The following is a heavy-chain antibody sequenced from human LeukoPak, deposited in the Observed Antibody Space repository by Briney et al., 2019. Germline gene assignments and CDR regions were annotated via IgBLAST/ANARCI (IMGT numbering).Heavy chain of an antibody. CDR1: GFTFSSYA. Sequence: GGSLRLSCAASGFTFSSYAMSWVRQAPGKGLEWVSAISGSGGSTYYADSVKGRFTIYRDNSKNTVYLQMNSLRAEDTAVYYCARDLGYSYGTLFDYWGQGTLVTVSS. CDR2: ISGSGGST. D-gene: IGHD5-18*01. J-gene: IGHJ4*02. V-gene: IGHV3-23*01. CDR3: ARDLGYSYGTLFDY.